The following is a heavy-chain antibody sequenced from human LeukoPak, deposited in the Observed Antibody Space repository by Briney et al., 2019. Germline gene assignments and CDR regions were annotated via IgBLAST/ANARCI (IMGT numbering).Heavy chain of an antibody. V-gene: IGHV4-59*08. J-gene: IGHJ6*02. CDR1: GGSISSYY. CDR3: ARHYGVPFSYYYGMDV. CDR2: IYYSGST. D-gene: IGHD4-17*01. Sequence: SETLSLTCTVSGGSISSYYWSWIRQPPGNGLEWIGYIYYSGSTNYNPSLKSRVTISVDTSKNPFSLKLSSVTAADTAVYYCARHYGVPFSYYYGMDVWGQGTTVTVSS.